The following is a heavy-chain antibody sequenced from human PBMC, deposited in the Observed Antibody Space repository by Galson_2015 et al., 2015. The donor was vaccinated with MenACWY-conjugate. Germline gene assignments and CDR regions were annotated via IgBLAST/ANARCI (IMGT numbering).Heavy chain of an antibody. Sequence: SLRLSCAASGFTFSNYAMSWVRQAPGKGLEWVSIIGGNSGFTYYADSVKGRFTISRDNSKNSLYLQMNSLRAEDTAVYYCAREYKGTEQWLFDFDYWGQGTLVTVSS. CDR3: AREYKGTEQWLFDFDY. D-gene: IGHD6-19*01. J-gene: IGHJ4*02. V-gene: IGHV3-23*01. CDR1: GFTFSNYA. CDR2: IGGNSGFT.